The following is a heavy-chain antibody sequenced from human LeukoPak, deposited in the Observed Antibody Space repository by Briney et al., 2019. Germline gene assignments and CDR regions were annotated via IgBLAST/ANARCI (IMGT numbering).Heavy chain of an antibody. CDR2: IIPILGIA. V-gene: IGHV1-69*04. Sequence: SVKVSCKASGGTFSSYAISWVRQAPGQGLEWMGRIIPILGIANYAQKFQGRVTITADKSTSTAYMELSSLRSEDTAVYYCAKPCSSSLLDAFDIWGQGTMVTVSS. J-gene: IGHJ3*02. CDR1: GGTFSSYA. CDR3: AKPCSSSLLDAFDI. D-gene: IGHD6-13*01.